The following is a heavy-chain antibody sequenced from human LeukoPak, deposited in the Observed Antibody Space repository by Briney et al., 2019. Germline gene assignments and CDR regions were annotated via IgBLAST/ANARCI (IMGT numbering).Heavy chain of an antibody. D-gene: IGHD5-18*01. Sequence: PSETLSLTCTVSGGSIRNYYWIWIRQPPGKGLEWIGYIYYSGSTYYNPSLKSRVTISVDTSKNQFSLKLSSVTAADTAVYYCARDRPTSGYSYGFDYWGQGTLVTVSS. CDR2: IYYSGST. V-gene: IGHV4-59*06. CDR3: ARDRPTSGYSYGFDY. CDR1: GGSIRNYY. J-gene: IGHJ4*02.